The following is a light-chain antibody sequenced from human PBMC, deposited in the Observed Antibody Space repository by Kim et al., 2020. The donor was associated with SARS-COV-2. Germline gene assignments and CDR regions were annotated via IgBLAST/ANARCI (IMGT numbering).Light chain of an antibody. CDR1: QSVSTY. V-gene: IGKV3-11*01. CDR3: PQRGNWPYA. Sequence: EIVLTQSPATLSLSPGERATLSCRATQSVSTYLAWYQQKAGQAPRLLIYDASNRATGIPARFSGSGSGTDFTLTISSLEPEDSAVYYCPQRGNWPYAFGQGTNLEIK. CDR2: DAS. J-gene: IGKJ2*01.